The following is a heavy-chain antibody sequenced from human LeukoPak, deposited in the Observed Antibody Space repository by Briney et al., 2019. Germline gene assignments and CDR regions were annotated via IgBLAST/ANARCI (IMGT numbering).Heavy chain of an antibody. CDR3: ARAGCSGGSCYYDY. Sequence: GGSLRLSCAASGFTVSSSNMSWVRLAPGKGREWVSVIYSGGSTYYADSVKGRFTISRDNSKNTLYLQMNSLRAEDTAVYYCARAGCSGGSCYYDYWGQGTLVTVSS. CDR1: GFTVSSSN. V-gene: IGHV3-53*01. J-gene: IGHJ4*02. CDR2: IYSGGST. D-gene: IGHD2-15*01.